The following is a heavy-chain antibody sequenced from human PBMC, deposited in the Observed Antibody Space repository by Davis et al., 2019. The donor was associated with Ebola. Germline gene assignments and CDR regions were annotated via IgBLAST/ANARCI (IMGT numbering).Heavy chain of an antibody. D-gene: IGHD7-27*01. Sequence: PSETLSLTCDVYGGSFSGQFWSWIRQPPGKGLEWLGYFYSSGNIDYKPSLRGPVTISVDTAKNQISLSLTSVTAADTASYYCARGRLGGGGRGLFFDYWGQGFLVTVSS. J-gene: IGHJ4*02. V-gene: IGHV4-59*11. CDR3: ARGRLGGGGRGLFFDY. CDR1: GGSFSGQF. CDR2: FYSSGNI.